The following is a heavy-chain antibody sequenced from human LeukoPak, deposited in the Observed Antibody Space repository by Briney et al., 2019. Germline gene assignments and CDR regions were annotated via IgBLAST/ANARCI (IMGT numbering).Heavy chain of an antibody. D-gene: IGHD5-18*01. J-gene: IGHJ4*02. CDR2: ISDDGSNK. CDR3: ANARGNNYGYPDN. V-gene: IGHV3-30*18. Sequence: GGSLRLSCAASGFTFSYYGMHWVGQAPGKGLEWVAVISDDGSNKYYADSAKGRFTISRDNAKSTLYLHMNSMRPEGTAVYYCANARGNNYGYPDNWGQGTLVTVSS. CDR1: GFTFSYYG.